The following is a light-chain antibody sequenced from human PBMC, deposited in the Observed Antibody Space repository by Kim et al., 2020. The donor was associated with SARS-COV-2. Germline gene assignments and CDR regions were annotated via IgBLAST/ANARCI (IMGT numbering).Light chain of an antibody. CDR1: KLGDKY. J-gene: IGLJ3*02. V-gene: IGLV3-1*01. CDR2: QDT. Sequence: SYELNQPHSVSVSPRQTASITCSGDKLGDKYACWYQQKPGQSPVLVIYQDTKRPSGIPERFSGSNPGNTATLTISGTQAMDEADYYCQAWDSSTGVFGGGTQLTVL. CDR3: QAWDSSTGV.